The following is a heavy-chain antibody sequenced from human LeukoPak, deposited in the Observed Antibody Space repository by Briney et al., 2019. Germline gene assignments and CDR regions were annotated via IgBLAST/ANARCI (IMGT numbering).Heavy chain of an antibody. Sequence: GGSLRLSCAASGFTFSSYSMNWVRQAPGKGLEWVSSISSSSSYIYYADSVKGRFTISRDNSKNTLYLQMNSLRAEDTAVYYCAKERPVRIAAAGQTDYWGQGTLVTVSS. CDR1: GFTFSSYS. CDR2: ISSSSSYI. V-gene: IGHV3-21*01. D-gene: IGHD6-13*01. CDR3: AKERPVRIAAAGQTDY. J-gene: IGHJ4*02.